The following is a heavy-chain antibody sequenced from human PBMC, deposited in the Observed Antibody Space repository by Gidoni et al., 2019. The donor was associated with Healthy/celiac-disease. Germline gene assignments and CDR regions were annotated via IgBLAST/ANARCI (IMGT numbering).Heavy chain of an antibody. V-gene: IGHV4-31*03. J-gene: IGHJ2*01. CDR1: GGATSSGGYY. CDR3: ARALEVVDWYFDL. CDR2: IFYSGIT. Sequence: QLQLQESGPGLVKPSQTLSLTCPVSGGATSSGGYYWSWIRQHTGKGLEWIGYIFYSGITYYNPSLKSRVTISVDTSKNQFSLKLSSVTAADTAVYYCARALEVVDWYFDLWGRGTLVTVSS. D-gene: IGHD2-15*01.